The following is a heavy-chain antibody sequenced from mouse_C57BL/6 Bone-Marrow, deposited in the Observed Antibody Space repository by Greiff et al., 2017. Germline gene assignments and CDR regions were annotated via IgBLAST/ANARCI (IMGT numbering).Heavy chain of an antibody. J-gene: IGHJ4*01. CDR3: ASYCMDY. CDR1: GYTFTSYW. CDR2: IDPSDSYT. V-gene: IGHV1-69*01. Sequence: VQLQQPGAELVMPGASVKLSCKASGYTFTSYWMHWVKQRPGQGLEWIGEIDPSDSYTNYNQKFKGKSTLTVDKSSSTAYMQLSSLTSEDSAVYYCASYCMDYWGQGTSVTVSS. D-gene: IGHD1-1*01.